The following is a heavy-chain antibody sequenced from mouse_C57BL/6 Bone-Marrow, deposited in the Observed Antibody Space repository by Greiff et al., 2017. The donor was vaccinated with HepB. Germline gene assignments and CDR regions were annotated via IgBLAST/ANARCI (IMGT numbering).Heavy chain of an antibody. CDR2: SRNKANDYTT. Sequence: EVQGVESGGGLVQSGRSLRLSCATSGFTFSDFYMEWVRQAPGKGLEWIAASRNKANDYTTEYSASVKGRFIVSRDTSQSILYLQMNALRAEDTAIYYCARDAGYYGSSYYFDYWGQGTTLTVSS. CDR1: GFTFSDFY. CDR3: ARDAGYYGSSYYFDY. V-gene: IGHV7-1*01. J-gene: IGHJ2*01. D-gene: IGHD1-1*01.